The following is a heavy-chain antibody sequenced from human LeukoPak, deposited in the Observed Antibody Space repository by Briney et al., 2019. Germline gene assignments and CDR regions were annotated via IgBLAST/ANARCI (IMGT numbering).Heavy chain of an antibody. CDR3: ARHPGSWYYYGVDA. D-gene: IGHD3-10*01. CDR2: IYYSGST. Sequence: SETLSLTCTVSGYSISSGYYWGWIRQPPGKGLEWIGDIYYSGSTYYNPSLKSRVTISVDTSKNQFSLKLSSVTAADTAVYYCARHPGSWYYYGVDAWGQGTTVTVSS. CDR1: GYSISSGYY. V-gene: IGHV4-38-2*02. J-gene: IGHJ6*02.